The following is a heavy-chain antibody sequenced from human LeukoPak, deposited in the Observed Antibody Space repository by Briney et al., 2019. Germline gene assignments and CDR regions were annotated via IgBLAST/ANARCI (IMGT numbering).Heavy chain of an antibody. CDR3: VKASSSSPQYNWFDA. V-gene: IGHV3-23*01. Sequence: GGSLRLSCVASGFTFSSDAMSWVRQAPGKGLEWVSSISGSGGYTYYADSVKGRFTISRDNSKNTLSLQMNSLRAEDTALYYCVKASSSSPQYNWFDAWGQGTLVTVSS. J-gene: IGHJ5*02. D-gene: IGHD6-6*01. CDR2: ISGSGGYT. CDR1: GFTFSSDA.